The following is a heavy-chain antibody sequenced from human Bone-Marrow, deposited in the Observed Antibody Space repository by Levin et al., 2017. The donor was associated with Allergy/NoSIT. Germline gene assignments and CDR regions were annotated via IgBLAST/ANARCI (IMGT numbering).Heavy chain of an antibody. CDR3: ARDLSSTSSLGTNYYYYMDV. D-gene: IGHD2-2*01. CDR2: INSDGSST. V-gene: IGHV3-74*01. Sequence: GESLKISCAASGFTFSSYWMHWVRQAPGKGLVWVSRINSDGSSTSYADSVKGRFTISRDNAKYTLYLQMNSLRAEDTAVYYCARDLSSTSSLGTNYYYYMDVWGKGTTVTVSS. J-gene: IGHJ6*03. CDR1: GFTFSSYW.